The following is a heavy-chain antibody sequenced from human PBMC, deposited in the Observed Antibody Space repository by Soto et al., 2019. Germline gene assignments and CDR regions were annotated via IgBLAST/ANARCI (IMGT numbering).Heavy chain of an antibody. Sequence: SETLSLTCAVSGASVRSYHCSWIRQAAGKGLEWIGRVQMSGTTNYNPSLKTRVTMSLDTSKNEVSLRMTSVTAADTAVYFCAKERSTMRWFDPWGQGILVTVSS. CDR1: GASVRSYH. D-gene: IGHD1-1*01. J-gene: IGHJ5*02. CDR2: VQMSGTT. V-gene: IGHV4-4*07. CDR3: AKERSTMRWFDP.